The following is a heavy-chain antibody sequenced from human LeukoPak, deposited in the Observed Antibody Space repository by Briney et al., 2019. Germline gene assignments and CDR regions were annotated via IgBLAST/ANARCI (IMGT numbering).Heavy chain of an antibody. V-gene: IGHV1-18*01. D-gene: IGHD5-12*01. Sequence: GASVKVSCKASGYTFTSYGISWVRQAPGQGLEWMGWISAYNGNTNYAQKLQGRVTMTTDTSTSTAYMELRSLRSDDTAVYYCAREGLIVATTAHHDVVDIWGQGTMVTVSS. CDR3: AREGLIVATTAHHDVVDI. CDR2: ISAYNGNT. CDR1: GYTFTSYG. J-gene: IGHJ3*02.